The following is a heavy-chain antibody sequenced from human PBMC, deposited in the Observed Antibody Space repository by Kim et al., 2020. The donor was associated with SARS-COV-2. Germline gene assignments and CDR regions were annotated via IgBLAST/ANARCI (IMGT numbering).Heavy chain of an antibody. Sequence: GGSLRLSCAASGFTFSAHTMNWVRQAPGKGLEWVSYISSSSSTRYYADSVKGRFTISRDNGKKSLYLQMNNLRAEDTAVYYCTRDLYSNSWTNYYYGMDVWGQGTTVTVSS. CDR1: GFTFSAHT. CDR3: TRDLYSNSWTNYYYGMDV. J-gene: IGHJ6*02. V-gene: IGHV3-48*04. CDR2: ISSSSSTR. D-gene: IGHD4-4*01.